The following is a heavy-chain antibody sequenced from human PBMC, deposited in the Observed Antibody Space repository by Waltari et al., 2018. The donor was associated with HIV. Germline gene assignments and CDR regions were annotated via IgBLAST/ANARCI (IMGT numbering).Heavy chain of an antibody. J-gene: IGHJ1*01. CDR1: GYTLTELS. CDR3: ATEPQTMIHFQH. D-gene: IGHD3-22*01. V-gene: IGHV1-24*01. CDR2: FDPEDGET. Sequence: QVQLVQSGAEVKKPGASVKVSCKVSGYTLTELSMHWVRQAPGKGLEWMGGFDPEDGETIYAQKVQGRVTMNQDTSTDTAYMELSSLRSEDTAVYYCATEPQTMIHFQHWGQGTLVTVSS.